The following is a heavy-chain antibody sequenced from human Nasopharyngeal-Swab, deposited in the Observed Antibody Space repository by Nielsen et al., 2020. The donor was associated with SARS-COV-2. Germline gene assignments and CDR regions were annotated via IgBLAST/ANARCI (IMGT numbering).Heavy chain of an antibody. D-gene: IGHD2-2*01. V-gene: IGHV3-11*01. J-gene: IGHJ6*03. CDR3: ARVIWDCSSTSCTYYYYYYMDV. CDR1: GFTFSDYY. CDR2: ISSSGSTI. Sequence: GESLHIPFASSGFTFSDYYMSWIRQAPGKGLEWVSYISSSGSTIYYADSVKGRFTISRDNAKNSLYLQMNSLRAEDTAVYYCARVIWDCSSTSCTYYYYYYMDVWGKGTTVTVSS.